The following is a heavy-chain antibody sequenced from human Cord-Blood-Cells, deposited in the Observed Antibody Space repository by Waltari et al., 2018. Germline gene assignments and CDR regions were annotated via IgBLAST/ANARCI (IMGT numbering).Heavy chain of an antibody. Sequence: QVQLVQSGAEVKKPGASVKVSCKASGYTFTSYGISWVRQAPGQGLEGLGWISDYNGNTNYAQKRHGRVTMTTDTSTSTAYMELRSLRSDDTAVYYCARDCTYCSSTSCYNWFDPWGQGTLVAVSS. CDR3: ARDCTYCSSTSCYNWFDP. V-gene: IGHV1-18*04. J-gene: IGHJ5*02. CDR1: GYTFTSYG. D-gene: IGHD2-2*01. CDR2: ISDYNGNT.